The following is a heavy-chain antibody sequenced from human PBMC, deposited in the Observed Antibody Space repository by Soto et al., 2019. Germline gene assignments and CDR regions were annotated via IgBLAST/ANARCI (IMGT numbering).Heavy chain of an antibody. Sequence: QLQLQESGSGLVKPSQTLSLTCAVSGGSISSGGYSWSWIRQPPGKGLEWSGYSYSSVSTYYNPSLKSRVTISVDRSKNQFSLKLSSVTAADTAVYYCARESAADLRGFDYWGQGTLVTVSS. CDR2: SYSSVST. CDR3: ARESAADLRGFDY. CDR1: GGSISSGGYS. D-gene: IGHD6-13*01. J-gene: IGHJ4*02. V-gene: IGHV4-30-2*01.